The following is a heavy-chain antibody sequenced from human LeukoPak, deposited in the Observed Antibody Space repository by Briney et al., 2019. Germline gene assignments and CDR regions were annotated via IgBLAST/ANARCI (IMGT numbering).Heavy chain of an antibody. V-gene: IGHV4-61*01. CDR3: ARIAVSSGWGYFDY. CDR2: IYYSGST. Sequence: SQTLSLTCTVSGGSISSGSYYWSWIRQPPGKGLEWIGYIYYSGSTNYNPSLKSRVTISVDTSKSQFSLKLSSVTAADTAVYYCARIAVSSGWGYFDYWGQGTLVTASS. D-gene: IGHD6-19*01. CDR1: GGSISSGSYY. J-gene: IGHJ4*02.